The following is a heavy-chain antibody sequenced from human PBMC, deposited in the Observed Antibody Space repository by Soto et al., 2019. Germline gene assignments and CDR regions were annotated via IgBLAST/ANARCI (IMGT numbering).Heavy chain of an antibody. CDR1: GYTFTSYG. V-gene: IGHV1-18*01. CDR3: ARVLPESWFDP. Sequence: QVPLVQSGAEVKKPGASVKVSCKASGYTFTSYGISWVRQAPGQGLEWMGWISAYNGNTNYAQKLQGRDTMTTGTSTSTGYMELGRLRSGDTAVYYCARVLPESWFDPWGQGTLVTVSS. CDR2: ISAYNGNT. J-gene: IGHJ5*02.